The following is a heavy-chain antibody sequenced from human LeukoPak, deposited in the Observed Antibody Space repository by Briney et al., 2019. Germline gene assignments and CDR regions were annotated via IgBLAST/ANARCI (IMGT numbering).Heavy chain of an antibody. CDR2: IWYDGSNK. Sequence: GGSLRLSCAASGFTFSNYGMHWVRQAPGKGLEWVALIWYDGSNKYYADSVKGRFTISRDNAKNSLYLQMNSLRAEDTAVYYCARRSPNYYFDYWGQGTPVTVSS. V-gene: IGHV3-33*01. CDR3: ARRSPNYYFDY. J-gene: IGHJ4*02. CDR1: GFTFSNYG.